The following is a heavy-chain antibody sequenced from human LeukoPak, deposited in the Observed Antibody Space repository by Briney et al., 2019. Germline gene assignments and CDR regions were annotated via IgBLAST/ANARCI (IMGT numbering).Heavy chain of an antibody. CDR2: ISAYNGNT. Sequence: ASVKVSCKASGYTFTSYGISWVRQAPGQGLEWMGWISAYNGNTNYAQKLQGRVTMTTDTSTSTAYMELRSLRSDDTAVYYCASFSTDYYGSGSYAWGQGTLVTVSS. CDR3: ASFSTDYYGSGSYA. V-gene: IGHV1-18*01. CDR1: GYTFTSYG. J-gene: IGHJ5*02. D-gene: IGHD3-10*01.